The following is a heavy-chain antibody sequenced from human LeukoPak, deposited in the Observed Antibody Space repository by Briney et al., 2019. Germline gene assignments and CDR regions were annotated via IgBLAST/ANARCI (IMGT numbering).Heavy chain of an antibody. CDR1: GGSLSGYS. Sequence: SETLSLTCAVYGGSLSGYSWTGIRQPPGKGLEWIGEIDHSGSTNYNASLTSRVIISSDTSQNQFSLKLTCGTVADTAVYYCARVYVTVVRGRWFDPWGQGTLVTVSS. CDR2: IDHSGST. D-gene: IGHD3-10*01. J-gene: IGHJ5*02. CDR3: ARVYVTVVRGRWFDP. V-gene: IGHV4-34*01.